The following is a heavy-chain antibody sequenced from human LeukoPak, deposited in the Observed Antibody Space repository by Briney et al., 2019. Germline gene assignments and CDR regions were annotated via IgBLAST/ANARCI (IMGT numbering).Heavy chain of an antibody. CDR2: INPSGGST. V-gene: IGHV1-46*01. CDR1: GYTFTTYY. CDR3: ARGKAASGDVFDF. J-gene: IGHJ3*01. Sequence: ASVKVSCKASGYTFTTYYMHWLRQAPGQGLQWMGIINPSGGSTTDAQKFQGRVTMTRDTHTVTPYMELSRLRSEDTAVYYCARGKAASGDVFDFWGQGTMVTVSS. D-gene: IGHD2-15*01.